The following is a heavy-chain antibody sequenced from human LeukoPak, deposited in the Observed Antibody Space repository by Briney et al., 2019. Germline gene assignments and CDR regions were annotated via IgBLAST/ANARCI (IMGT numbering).Heavy chain of an antibody. CDR3: AKRGYSDYGKNYFDY. J-gene: IGHJ4*02. V-gene: IGHV3-23*01. CDR1: GFTFSTYA. Sequence: PGRSLRLSCAASGFTFSTYAMSWVRQAPGKGLEWVSTFGSGGSTYYADYVKGRFTISKDNSKDTLYLQMNSLRAEDTAVYYCAKRGYSDYGKNYFDYWGQGTLVTVSS. CDR2: FGSGGST. D-gene: IGHD5-12*01.